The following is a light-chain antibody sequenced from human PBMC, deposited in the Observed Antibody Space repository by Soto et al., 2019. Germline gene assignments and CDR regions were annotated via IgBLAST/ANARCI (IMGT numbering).Light chain of an antibody. CDR3: AAWDDSLNGVV. V-gene: IGLV1-44*01. CDR1: SSNIGSKT. J-gene: IGLJ2*01. Sequence: QSVLTQPPSASGIPGQRVTMSCSGSSSNIGSKTVNWYQQLPGTAPKVLIYSNNQRPSGVPDRFSGSKSGTSASLAISGLQSEDEADYYCAAWDDSLNGVVFGGGTKVTVL. CDR2: SNN.